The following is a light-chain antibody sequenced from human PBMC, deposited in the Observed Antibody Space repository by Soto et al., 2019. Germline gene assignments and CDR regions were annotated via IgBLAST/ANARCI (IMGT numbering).Light chain of an antibody. J-gene: IGKJ4*01. CDR3: QQYNKWPLT. V-gene: IGKV3-15*01. CDR2: GAS. Sequence: EIVLTQSPATLSVSQGERATLSCRASESVSNNLAWYQQKPGQAPRLLIFGASARATGIPARFSGSGSGTEFALTSSSRQSEDFAVYYCQQYNKWPLTFGGGTKVEIK. CDR1: ESVSNN.